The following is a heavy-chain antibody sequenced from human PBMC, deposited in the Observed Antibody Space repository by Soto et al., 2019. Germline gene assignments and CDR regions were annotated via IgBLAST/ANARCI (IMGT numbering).Heavy chain of an antibody. D-gene: IGHD3-16*01. CDR2: ISYDGSNK. Sequence: GGSLRLSCAASGFTFSSYAMHWVRQAPGKGLEWVAVISYDGSNKYYADSVKGRFTISRDNSKNTLYLQMNSLRAEDTAVYDGAGGPSFYYYGMDVWGQGTTVTVSS. V-gene: IGHV3-30-3*01. CDR3: AGGPSFYYYGMDV. CDR1: GFTFSSYA. J-gene: IGHJ6*02.